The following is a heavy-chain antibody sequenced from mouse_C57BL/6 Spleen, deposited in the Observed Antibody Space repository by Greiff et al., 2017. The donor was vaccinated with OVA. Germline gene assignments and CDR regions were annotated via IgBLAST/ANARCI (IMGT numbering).Heavy chain of an antibody. Sequence: QVQLQQPGAELVKPGASVKMSCKASGYTFTSYWITWVKQRPGQGLEWIGDIYPGSGSTNYNEKFKSKATLTVDTSSSTAYMQLSSLTSEDSAVYYCARYNYGSLYFDYWGQGTTLTVSS. CDR2: IYPGSGST. J-gene: IGHJ2*01. D-gene: IGHD1-1*01. CDR3: ARYNYGSLYFDY. CDR1: GYTFTSYW. V-gene: IGHV1-55*01.